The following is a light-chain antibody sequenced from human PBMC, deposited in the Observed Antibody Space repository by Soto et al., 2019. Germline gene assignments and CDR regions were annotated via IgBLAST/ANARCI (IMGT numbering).Light chain of an antibody. Sequence: EIVMTQSPATLSVSPGERATLSCRASQSVSSNLAWYQQNPGRAPRLLIYGASTRATGIPARFSGSGSGTEFTLTISSLQSEDFAVYYCQHYNNWPRTFGQGTKVEIK. CDR3: QHYNNWPRT. CDR1: QSVSSN. V-gene: IGKV3-15*01. CDR2: GAS. J-gene: IGKJ1*01.